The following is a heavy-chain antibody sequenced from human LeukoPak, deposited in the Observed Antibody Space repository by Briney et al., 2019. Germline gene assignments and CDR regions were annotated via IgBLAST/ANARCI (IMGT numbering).Heavy chain of an antibody. D-gene: IGHD6-19*01. J-gene: IGHJ6*02. CDR2: IWYDGSNK. Sequence: PGGPLRLSCAASGFTFSTYGMHWVRQAPGKGLEWVAVIWYDGSNKYYADSVQGRFTISRDNSKNMLYLQMNSLRAEDTAMYYCARAGIAVEGVYYYGMDVWGQGTTVTVSS. CDR1: GFTFSTYG. V-gene: IGHV3-33*01. CDR3: ARAGIAVEGVYYYGMDV.